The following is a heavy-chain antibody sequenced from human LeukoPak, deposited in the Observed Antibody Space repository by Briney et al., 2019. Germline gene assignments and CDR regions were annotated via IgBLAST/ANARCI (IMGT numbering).Heavy chain of an antibody. CDR1: GGSISSGGYY. V-gene: IGHV4-31*03. J-gene: IGHJ6*02. CDR3: ARDSRFGDYVDYYYGMDV. Sequence: PSQTLSLTCTVSGGSISSGGYYWSWIRQHPGKGLEWIGYIYYSGSTYYNPSLKSRVTISVDTSKNQFSLKLSSVTAADTAMYYCARDSRFGDYVDYYYGMDVWGQGTTVTVSS. D-gene: IGHD4-17*01. CDR2: IYYSGST.